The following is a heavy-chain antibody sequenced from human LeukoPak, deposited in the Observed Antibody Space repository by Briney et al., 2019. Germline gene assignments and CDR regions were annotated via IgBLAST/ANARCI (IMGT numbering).Heavy chain of an antibody. Sequence: SETLSLTCAVYGGSFSGYYWSWIRQPPGKGLEWIGEINHSGSTNYNPSLKSRATISVDTSKNQFSLKLSSVTAADTAVYYCARSQYYYDSSGFLTYYFDYWGQGTLVTVSS. J-gene: IGHJ4*02. CDR2: INHSGST. D-gene: IGHD3-22*01. CDR3: ARSQYYYDSSGFLTYYFDY. CDR1: GGSFSGYY. V-gene: IGHV4-34*01.